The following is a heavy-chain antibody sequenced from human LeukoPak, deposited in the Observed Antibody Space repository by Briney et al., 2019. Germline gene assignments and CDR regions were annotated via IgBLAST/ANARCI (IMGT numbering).Heavy chain of an antibody. D-gene: IGHD6-13*01. CDR3: AKDIAADGTNWFDP. Sequence: SETLSLTCTASGFSISTYYWSWIRQPPGKGLEWIGYIYYTGSTTYNPSLKSRVTISVDTSKIQFSLKLSSVAAADTAMYYCAKDIAADGTNWFDPWGQGTLVTVSS. CDR2: IYYTGST. CDR1: GFSISTYY. V-gene: IGHV4-59*01. J-gene: IGHJ5*02.